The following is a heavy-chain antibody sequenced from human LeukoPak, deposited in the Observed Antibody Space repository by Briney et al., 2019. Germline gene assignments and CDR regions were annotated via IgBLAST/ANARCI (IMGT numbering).Heavy chain of an antibody. CDR1: GYIFTTYW. J-gene: IGHJ4*02. CDR3: ARHQIVGATRSPFDY. D-gene: IGHD1-26*01. Sequence: GESLQISCQGSGYIFTTYWIGWVRQLPGKGLEWMGIIYPGDSDTRYSPSFQGQVTISADKSISTAYLQWSSLKASDTAMYYCARHQIVGATRSPFDYWGQGTLVTVSS. V-gene: IGHV5-51*01. CDR2: IYPGDSDT.